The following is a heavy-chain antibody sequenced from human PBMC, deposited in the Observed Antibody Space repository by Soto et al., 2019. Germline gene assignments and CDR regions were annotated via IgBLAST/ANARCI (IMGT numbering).Heavy chain of an antibody. CDR2: ISYDGSNK. V-gene: IGHV3-30*18. J-gene: IGHJ4*01. Sequence: GGSLRLSCAASGFTFSSYGMHWVRQAPGKGLEWVAVISYDGSNKYYADSVKGRFTISRDNSKNTLYLQMNSLRAEDTAVYYCAKDLYYDSSLFDYWGHGTLVTVSS. CDR1: GFTFSSYG. CDR3: AKDLYYDSSLFDY. D-gene: IGHD3-22*01.